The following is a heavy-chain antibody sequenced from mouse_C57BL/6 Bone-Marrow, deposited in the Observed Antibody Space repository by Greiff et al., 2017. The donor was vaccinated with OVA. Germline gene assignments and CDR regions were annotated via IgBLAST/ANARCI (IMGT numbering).Heavy chain of an antibody. CDR2: INPGSGGT. CDR3: ARLKAFDGNFWFAY. V-gene: IGHV1-54*01. D-gene: IGHD2-1*01. J-gene: IGHJ3*01. CDR1: GYAFTNYL. Sequence: VQLQQSGAELVRPGTSVKVSCQASGYAFTNYLIEWVKQRPGQGLEWIGVINPGSGGTNYNEKFKGKATLTADKSSSTAYMQLSSLTSEDSAVYFCARLKAFDGNFWFAYWGQGTLVTVSA.